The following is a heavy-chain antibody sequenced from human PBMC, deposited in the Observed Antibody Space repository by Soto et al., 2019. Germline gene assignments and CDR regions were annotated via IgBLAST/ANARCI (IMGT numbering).Heavy chain of an antibody. CDR1: GFSVSNNF. J-gene: IGHJ3*02. Sequence: EVQLVESGGGLVQPGGSLRLSCAVSGFSVSNNFLSWVRQAPGKGLEWVSLIYSGGNTYYADSVKGRFTISRDNSKNTVYLQMHSLRAEDTAVYYCARDPGKNFIWGQGTMVTVSS. CDR3: ARDPGKNFI. V-gene: IGHV3-66*01. CDR2: IYSGGNT.